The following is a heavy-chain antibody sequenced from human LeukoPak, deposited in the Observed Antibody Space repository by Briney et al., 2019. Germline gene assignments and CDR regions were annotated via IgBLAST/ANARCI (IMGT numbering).Heavy chain of an antibody. CDR3: ARNYDRRPFDY. D-gene: IGHD3-22*01. V-gene: IGHV1-18*01. J-gene: IGHJ4*02. CDR2: INAYNGNT. Sequence: GASVTVSCKASGYTFIIYAISWVRHAPGKGLEGMAWINAYNGNTNYAQNLQDRVTMTTDTSTSTAYMELRSLRSDDTALYYCARNYDRRPFDYRGQGTLVTVSS. CDR1: GYTFIIYA.